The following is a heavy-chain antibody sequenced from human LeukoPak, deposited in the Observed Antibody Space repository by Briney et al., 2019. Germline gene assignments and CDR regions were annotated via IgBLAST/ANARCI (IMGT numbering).Heavy chain of an antibody. D-gene: IGHD6-19*01. CDR3: ARDYYPSGWYGY. Sequence: ASVKVSCKASGYTFTGYYMHWVRQAPGQGLEWMGWINPNSGGTNYAQKFQGRVTMTRDTSISTACMELSRLRSDDTAVYYCARDYYPSGWYGYWGQGTLVTVSS. V-gene: IGHV1-2*02. CDR2: INPNSGGT. CDR1: GYTFTGYY. J-gene: IGHJ4*02.